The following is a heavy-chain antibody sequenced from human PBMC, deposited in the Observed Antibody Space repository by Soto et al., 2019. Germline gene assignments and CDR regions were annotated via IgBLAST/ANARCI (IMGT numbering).Heavy chain of an antibody. CDR2: IWYDGSNK. Sequence: GGSLRLSCAASGFTFSSYGMHWVRQAPGKGLEWVAFIWYDGSNKYYADSVKGRFTISRDNSKNTLYLQMNSLRAEDTAVYYCSRSGSGRLNDYYYGMDVWGQGTTVTVSS. J-gene: IGHJ6*02. CDR1: GFTFSSYG. D-gene: IGHD3-10*01. CDR3: SRSGSGRLNDYYYGMDV. V-gene: IGHV3-33*01.